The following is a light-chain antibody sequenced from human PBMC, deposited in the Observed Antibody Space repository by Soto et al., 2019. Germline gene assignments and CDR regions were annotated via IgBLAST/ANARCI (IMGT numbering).Light chain of an antibody. J-gene: IGKJ2*01. V-gene: IGKV3-15*01. CDR3: QQYNNWPRT. CDR1: QSVSSD. Sequence: EVVMTQSPATLSVSPGERATLSCRASQSVSSDLAWYQQKPGQAPRLLIYDASTRATGIPARFSGTESGTEFTLTISSLQSEDFAVYYCQQYNNWPRTFGQGTKLEIK. CDR2: DAS.